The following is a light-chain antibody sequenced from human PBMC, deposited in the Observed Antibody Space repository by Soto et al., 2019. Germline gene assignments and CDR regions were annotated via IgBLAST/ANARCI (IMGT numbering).Light chain of an antibody. J-gene: IGLJ3*02. CDR2: SNN. CDR1: SSNIGSNT. V-gene: IGLV1-44*01. Sequence: QLVLTQSSSASGTPGQRVTISCSGSSSNIGSNTVNWYQQLPGTAPKLLIYSNNQRPSGVPDRFSGSKSGTSASLAISGLQSEDEADYYCATWDDSLNGWVFGGGTKLTVL. CDR3: ATWDDSLNGWV.